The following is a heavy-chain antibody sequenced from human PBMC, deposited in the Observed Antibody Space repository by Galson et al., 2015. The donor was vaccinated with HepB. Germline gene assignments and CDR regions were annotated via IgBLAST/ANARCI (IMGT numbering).Heavy chain of an antibody. J-gene: IGHJ4*02. CDR1: GFTFGDYA. Sequence: SLRLSCAASGFTFGDYAMSWFRQAPGKGLEWVGFIRSKAYGGTTEYAASVKGRFTISRDDSKSIAYLQMNSLKTEDTAVYYCTRAIEWELLGVGGYWGQGTLVTVSS. V-gene: IGHV3-49*03. CDR3: TRAIEWELLGVGGY. CDR2: IRSKAYGGTT. D-gene: IGHD1-26*01.